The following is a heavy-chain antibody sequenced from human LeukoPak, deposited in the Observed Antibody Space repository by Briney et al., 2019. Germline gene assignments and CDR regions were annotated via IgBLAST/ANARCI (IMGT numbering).Heavy chain of an antibody. V-gene: IGHV1-69*13. CDR1: GGTFSNHA. CDR2: IIPIFGTA. Sequence: ASVKVSCKASGGTFSNHAVSWVRQAPGQGLEWMGGIIPIFGTANYAQKFQGRVTITADESTSTAYMELSSLRSEDTAVYYCARVLLGYCSGGSCLELYYFDYWGQGTLVTVSS. D-gene: IGHD2-15*01. CDR3: ARVLLGYCSGGSCLELYYFDY. J-gene: IGHJ4*02.